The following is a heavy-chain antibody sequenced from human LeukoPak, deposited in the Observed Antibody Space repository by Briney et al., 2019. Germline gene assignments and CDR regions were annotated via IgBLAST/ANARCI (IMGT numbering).Heavy chain of an antibody. CDR3: ARDAAYYGSGSYGPFDY. CDR2: ISAYNGHT. D-gene: IGHD3-10*01. Sequence: PSVKVASKASGYTFTILCASWVRQPPGHGLEWMGWISAYNGHTNYAQKLQGRLTMPTDTSTSTTYMQLRSLRSEDTAVYYCARDAAYYGSGSYGPFDYWAQGTLVTVSS. CDR1: GYTFTILC. V-gene: IGHV1-18*01. J-gene: IGHJ4*02.